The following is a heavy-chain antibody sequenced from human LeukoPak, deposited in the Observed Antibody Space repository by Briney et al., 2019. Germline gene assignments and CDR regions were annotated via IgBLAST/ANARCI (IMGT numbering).Heavy chain of an antibody. CDR1: GGSFNSYG. J-gene: IGHJ6*02. CDR3: VRGDIAVASGTSSYYYYGMDV. V-gene: IGHV1-69*13. Sequence: SVKVSCKASGGSFNSYGISWVRQAPGQGLEWMGGIIPMFGTAHYAQKFQGRVTITADESTTTAYMELSSLRSEDTAVYSCVRGDIAVASGTSSYYYYGMDVWGQGTTVTVYS. CDR2: IIPMFGTA. D-gene: IGHD6-19*01.